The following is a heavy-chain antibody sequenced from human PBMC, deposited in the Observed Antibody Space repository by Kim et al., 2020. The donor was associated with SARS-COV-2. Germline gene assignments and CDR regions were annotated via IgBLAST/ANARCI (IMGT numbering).Heavy chain of an antibody. CDR2: ISSNGGST. V-gene: IGHV3-64D*09. J-gene: IGHJ3*02. D-gene: IGHD3-3*01. CDR3: VKDLVPDYDFWSGFPKAFDI. Sequence: GGSLRLSCSASGFTFSSYAMHWVRQAPGKGLEYVSAISSNGGSTYYADSVKGRFTISRDNSKNTLYLQMSSLRAEDTAVYYCVKDLVPDYDFWSGFPKAFDIWGQGTMVTVSS. CDR1: GFTFSSYA.